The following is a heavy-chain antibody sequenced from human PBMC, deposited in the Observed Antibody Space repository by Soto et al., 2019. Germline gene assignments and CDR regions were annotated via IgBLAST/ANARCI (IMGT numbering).Heavy chain of an antibody. V-gene: IGHV1-69*13. CDR1: GGTFSSYA. CDR3: ARDHNTGISQRYYYYGMDV. Sequence: SVKVSCKASGGTFSSYAISWVRQAPGQGLEWMGGIIPIFGTANYAQKFQGRVTITADESTSTAYMELSSLRSEDTAVYYCARDHNTGISQRYYYYGMDVWGQGTTVTISS. D-gene: IGHD3-10*01. J-gene: IGHJ6*02. CDR2: IIPIFGTA.